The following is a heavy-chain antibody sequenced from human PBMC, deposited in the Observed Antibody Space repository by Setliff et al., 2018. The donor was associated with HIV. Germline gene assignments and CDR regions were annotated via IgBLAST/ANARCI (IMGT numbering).Heavy chain of an antibody. CDR3: ARGKGVGGGIITGGLDV. Sequence: ASVKVSCKPPGHTFTNYDIHWMRRAPGQGLEWMGWMNPNSGVSGYALKFHDRVTMTRDTSITTLYMELSSLTSEDTAVYYCARGKGVGGGIITGGLDVWGQGTTVTVSS. CDR1: GHTFTNYD. V-gene: IGHV1-8*01. CDR2: MNPNSGVS. D-gene: IGHD3-10*01. J-gene: IGHJ6*02.